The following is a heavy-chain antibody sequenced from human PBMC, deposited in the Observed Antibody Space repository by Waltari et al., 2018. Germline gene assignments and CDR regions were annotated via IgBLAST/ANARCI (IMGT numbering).Heavy chain of an antibody. CDR1: GVSFICYY. Sequence: QVHLHPWGAGLLKPSETMSLTCAVYGVSFICYYWCWLREHPGKGLAWIGEINHSRSTNYNPSLKSRVTIAVDTSKTQFALKMSSVTAADTDVYYWARRGGGWDYWGQGTLVTVSS. V-gene: IGHV4-34*01. D-gene: IGHD3-16*01. CDR2: INHSRST. J-gene: IGHJ4*02. CDR3: ARRGGGWDY.